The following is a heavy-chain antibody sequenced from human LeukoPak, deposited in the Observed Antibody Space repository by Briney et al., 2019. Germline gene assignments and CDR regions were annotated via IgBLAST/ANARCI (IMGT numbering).Heavy chain of an antibody. D-gene: IGHD6-13*01. Sequence: GGSLRLSCAASGFTFSSYGMHWVRQAPGKGLEWVAVIWYDGSNKYYADSVKGRFTISRDNSKNTLYLQMNSLRAEDTAVYYCARDTATAAAGTSLGYWGQGTLVTVSS. CDR1: GFTFSSYG. CDR3: ARDTATAAAGTSLGY. V-gene: IGHV3-33*01. J-gene: IGHJ4*02. CDR2: IWYDGSNK.